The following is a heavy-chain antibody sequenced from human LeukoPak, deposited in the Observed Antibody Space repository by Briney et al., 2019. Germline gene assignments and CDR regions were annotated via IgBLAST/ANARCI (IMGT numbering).Heavy chain of an antibody. CDR3: ARRSSGSPPYYFDY. Sequence: PGGSLRLSCAASGFTFSSYWMHWVRQAPGKGLVWVSRINSDGSTTNYADSVKGRFTTSRDNAKNTLYLQMSSLRAEDTAVYYCARRSSGSPPYYFDYWGQGTLVTVSS. CDR1: GFTFSSYW. CDR2: INSDGSTT. V-gene: IGHV3-74*01. J-gene: IGHJ4*02. D-gene: IGHD1-26*01.